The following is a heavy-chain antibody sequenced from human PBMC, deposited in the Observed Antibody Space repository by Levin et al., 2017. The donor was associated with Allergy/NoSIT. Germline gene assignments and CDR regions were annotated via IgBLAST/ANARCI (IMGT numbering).Heavy chain of an antibody. Sequence: ASVKVSCKASGYTFTGYYMHWVRQAPGQGLEWMGWINPNSGGTNYAQKFQGRVTMTRDTSISTAYMELSRLRSDDTAVYYCARGGYCSGGSCFNALGYWGQGTLVTVSS. V-gene: IGHV1-2*02. CDR3: ARGGYCSGGSCFNALGY. CDR1: GYTFTGYY. D-gene: IGHD2-15*01. CDR2: INPNSGGT. J-gene: IGHJ4*02.